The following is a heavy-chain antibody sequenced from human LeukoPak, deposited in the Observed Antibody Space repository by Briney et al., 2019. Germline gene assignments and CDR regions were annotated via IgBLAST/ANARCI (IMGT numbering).Heavy chain of an antibody. Sequence: GGSLRLSCAASGFTVSSNYMSWVRQAPGKGLEWVSVIYSGGSTYYADSVKGRFTISRDNSKNTLYLQMNSLRAEDTAVYYCASSSRTYYDILTGYPFDYWGQGTLVTVSS. J-gene: IGHJ4*02. V-gene: IGHV3-53*01. D-gene: IGHD3-9*01. CDR1: GFTVSSNY. CDR2: IYSGGST. CDR3: ASSSRTYYDILTGYPFDY.